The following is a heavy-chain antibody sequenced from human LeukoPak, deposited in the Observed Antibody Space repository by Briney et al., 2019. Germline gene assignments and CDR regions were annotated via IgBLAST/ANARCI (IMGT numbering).Heavy chain of an antibody. Sequence: SSETLSLTRTVSGYSISSGYYWGWIRQPPGKGLEWIGNIYHSGSTYYNPSLKSRVTISVDTSKNQFSLKLSSVTAADTAVYYCASLGYYDSSGYYGFDYWGQGNLVTVSS. CDR1: GYSISSGYY. D-gene: IGHD3-22*01. J-gene: IGHJ4*02. CDR2: IYHSGST. CDR3: ASLGYYDSSGYYGFDY. V-gene: IGHV4-38-2*02.